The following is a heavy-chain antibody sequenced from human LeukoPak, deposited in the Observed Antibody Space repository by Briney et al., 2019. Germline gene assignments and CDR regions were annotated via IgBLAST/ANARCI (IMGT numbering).Heavy chain of an antibody. V-gene: IGHV3-23*01. CDR2: ISGSGGST. CDR3: AKDLSTIFGVVTPGGY. CDR1: GFTFSSDA. D-gene: IGHD3-3*01. J-gene: IGHJ4*02. Sequence: GGSLRLSCAASGFTFSSDAMSWVRQAPGKGLEWVSAISGSGGSTYYADSVKGRFTITRDNSKDALYLQMNSLRAEDTAVYYCAKDLSTIFGVVTPGGYWGQGTLVTVSS.